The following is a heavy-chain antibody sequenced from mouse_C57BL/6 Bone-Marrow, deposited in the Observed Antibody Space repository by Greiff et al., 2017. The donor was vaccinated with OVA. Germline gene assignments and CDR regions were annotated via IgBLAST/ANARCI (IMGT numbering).Heavy chain of an antibody. Sequence: EVKLMESGGDLVKPGGSLKLSCAASGFTFSSYGMSWVRQTPDKRLEWVATISSGGSYTYYPDSVKGRFTISRDNAKNTLYLQKSSLKSEDTAMYYCARQGAYDYDGGFAYWGQGTLVTVSA. J-gene: IGHJ3*01. D-gene: IGHD2-4*01. CDR1: GFTFSSYG. CDR3: ARQGAYDYDGGFAY. CDR2: ISSGGSYT. V-gene: IGHV5-6*01.